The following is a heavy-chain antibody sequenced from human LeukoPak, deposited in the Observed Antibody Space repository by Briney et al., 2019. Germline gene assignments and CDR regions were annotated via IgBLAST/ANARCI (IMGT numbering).Heavy chain of an antibody. Sequence: GRSLRLSCAASGFTFRTYSIHWVRQAPGKGLEWVTVVSADGRTQLYSDSVKGRFTVSRDNAKNSLYLQMNSLRAEDTAVYYCAREGDIVVVPAATPAFDIWGQGTMVTVSS. CDR1: GFTFRTYS. D-gene: IGHD2-2*01. V-gene: IGHV3-30*03. CDR2: VSADGRTQ. CDR3: AREGDIVVVPAATPAFDI. J-gene: IGHJ3*02.